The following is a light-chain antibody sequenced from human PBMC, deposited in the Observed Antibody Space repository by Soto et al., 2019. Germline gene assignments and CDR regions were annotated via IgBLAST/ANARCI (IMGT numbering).Light chain of an antibody. CDR1: QNIRTY. CDR2: AAS. CDR3: QQTLNVPRT. J-gene: IGKJ1*01. Sequence: DIQMTQSPRFLSASVGDRVTITCRASQNIRTYLTWYQQKPGKGPTVLIYAASTLQRGVPSRFSGSTTGTDFTLTITGLQPEESATYYCQQTLNVPRTFGLGTKVEIK. V-gene: IGKV1-39*01.